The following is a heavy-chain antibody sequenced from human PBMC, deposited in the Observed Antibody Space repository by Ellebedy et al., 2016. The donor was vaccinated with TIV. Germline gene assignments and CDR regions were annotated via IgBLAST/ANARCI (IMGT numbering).Heavy chain of an antibody. CDR2: ISSSGGTT. D-gene: IGHD4-11*01. J-gene: IGHJ4*02. CDR1: GFTFSDYY. CDR3: ARWGSRVTTIAYF. V-gene: IGHV3-11*04. Sequence: GESLKISXAVSGFTFSDYYMGWVRQAPGKGLEWVSYISSSGGTTYYADSVKGRFTISRDNAKNSLYLQMNRLRAEDTAVYYCARWGSRVTTIAYFWGQGTLVTVSS.